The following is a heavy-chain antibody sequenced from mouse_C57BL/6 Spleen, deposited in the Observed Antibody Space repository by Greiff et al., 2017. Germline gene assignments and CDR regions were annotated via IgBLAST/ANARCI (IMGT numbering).Heavy chain of an antibody. V-gene: IGHV1-15*01. Sequence: QVHVKQSGAELVRPGASVTLSCKASGYTFTDYEMHWVKQTPVHGLEWIGAIDPETGGTAYNQKFKGKAILTADKSSSTAYMELRSLTSEDSAVYYCTRRDYGRSYWGQGTTLTVSS. CDR2: IDPETGGT. CDR1: GYTFTDYE. CDR3: TRRDYGRSY. J-gene: IGHJ2*01. D-gene: IGHD1-1*01.